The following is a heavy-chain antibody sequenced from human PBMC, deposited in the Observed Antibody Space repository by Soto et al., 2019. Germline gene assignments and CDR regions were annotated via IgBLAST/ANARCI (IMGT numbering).Heavy chain of an antibody. CDR3: RVAVAGDGMDV. V-gene: IGHV3-30-3*01. D-gene: IGHD6-19*01. J-gene: IGHJ6*02. CDR1: GFTFSSYA. CDR2: ISYDGSNK. Sequence: QVQLVESGGGVVQPGRSLRLSCAASGFTFSSYAMHWVRQAPGKGLEWVAVISYDGSNKYYADSVKGRFTISGDNSKNTLYLQMNSLRAEDTAVYYCRVAVAGDGMDVWGQGTTVTVSS.